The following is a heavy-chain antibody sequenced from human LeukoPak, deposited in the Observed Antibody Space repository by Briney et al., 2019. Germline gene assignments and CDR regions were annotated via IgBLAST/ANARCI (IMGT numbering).Heavy chain of an antibody. CDR3: ATDLGGGSWYGYYFDY. V-gene: IGHV3-33*07. D-gene: IGHD2-15*01. Sequence: GGSLRLSCAASGFIVSRKYMTWVRQIPGKGLEWVAVIWYDGSNKYYADSVKGRFTISRDNSKNTLYLQMNSLRAEDTAVYYCATDLGGGSWYGYYFDYWGQGTLVTVSS. CDR2: IWYDGSNK. J-gene: IGHJ4*02. CDR1: GFIVSRKY.